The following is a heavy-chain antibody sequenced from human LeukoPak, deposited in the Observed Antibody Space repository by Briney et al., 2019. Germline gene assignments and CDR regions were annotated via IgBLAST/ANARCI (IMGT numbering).Heavy chain of an antibody. CDR3: APEASYHGGGVDY. V-gene: IGHV3-7*01. CDR2: IKQDGSEK. J-gene: IGHJ4*02. Sequence: GGSLRLSCAASGFTFSSYWMSWVRQAPGKGLEWVANIKQDGSEKYYVDSVKGRFTISRDNAKNSLYLQMNSLRAEDTAVYYCAPEASYHGGGVDYWGQGTLVTVSS. D-gene: IGHD1-26*01. CDR1: GFTFSSYW.